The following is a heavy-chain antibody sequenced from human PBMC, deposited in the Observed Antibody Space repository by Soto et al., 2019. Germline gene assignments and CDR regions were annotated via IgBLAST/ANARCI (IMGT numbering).Heavy chain of an antibody. CDR3: ASTLSGSGTNTFDY. CDR1: GGTFSSYA. D-gene: IGHD3-10*01. V-gene: IGHV1-69*12. J-gene: IGHJ4*02. Sequence: QVQLVQSGAEVKKPGSSVKVSCKASGGTFSSYAISWVRQAPGQGLEWMGGIIPIFGTANYAQKFQGRVTITADESTSTAYRELSSLRSEDTAVYYCASTLSGSGTNTFDYWGQGTLVTVSS. CDR2: IIPIFGTA.